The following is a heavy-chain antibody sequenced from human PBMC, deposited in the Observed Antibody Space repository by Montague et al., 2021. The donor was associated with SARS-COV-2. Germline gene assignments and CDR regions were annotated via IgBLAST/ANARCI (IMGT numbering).Heavy chain of an antibody. CDR3: ARSPTYYHILTGYFNGPNWFDP. J-gene: IGHJ5*02. V-gene: IGHV4-39*01. CDR2: IYYSGST. D-gene: IGHD3-9*01. CDR1: GGSISSSSYY. Sequence: ETLSLTCTVSGGSISSSSYYWGRIRQPPGKGLEWIGSIYYSGSTYYNPSLKSRVTISVDTSKNQFSLKLSSVTAADTAVYYCARSPTYYHILTGYFNGPNWFDPWGQGTLVTVSS.